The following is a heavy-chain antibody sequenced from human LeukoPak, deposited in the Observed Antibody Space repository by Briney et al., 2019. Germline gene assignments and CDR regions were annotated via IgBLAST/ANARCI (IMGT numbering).Heavy chain of an antibody. CDR1: GGSFSGYY. V-gene: IGHV4-34*01. J-gene: IGHJ4*02. CDR2: INHSGST. D-gene: IGHD4-23*01. Sequence: SETLSLTCAVYGGSFSGYYWSWIRQPPGKGLEWIGEINHSGSTNYNPSLKSRVTISVDTSKNQFSLKLSSVTAADTAVYYCATFGNSGPYYFDYWGQGTLVTVSS. CDR3: ATFGNSGPYYFDY.